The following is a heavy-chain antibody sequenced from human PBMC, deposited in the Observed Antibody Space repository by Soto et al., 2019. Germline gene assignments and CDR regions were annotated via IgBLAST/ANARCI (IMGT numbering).Heavy chain of an antibody. D-gene: IGHD6-13*01. V-gene: IGHV3-23*01. Sequence: EVQLLESGGGLVQPGGSLRLSCAASGFTFSSYAMSWVRQAPGKGLEWVSAISGSGGSTYYADSVKGRFTNSRDNSKNTLYLQMNSLRAEDTAVYYCAKDSTAAGSYDYWGQGTLVTVSS. J-gene: IGHJ4*02. CDR3: AKDSTAAGSYDY. CDR1: GFTFSSYA. CDR2: ISGSGGST.